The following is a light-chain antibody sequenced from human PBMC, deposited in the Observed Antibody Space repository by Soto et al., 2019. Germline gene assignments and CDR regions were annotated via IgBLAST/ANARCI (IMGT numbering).Light chain of an antibody. CDR3: SSYTSSDYV. CDR1: SSDVGGYNY. CDR2: EVS. V-gene: IGLV2-14*01. J-gene: IGLJ1*01. Sequence: QSALTQPASVSGSPGQSITISCTGTSSDVGGYNYVSWYQQHPGKAPKLMIYEVSNRPSGVSNRFSGSKSGNTASLTISGLQAEDEADYYCSSYTSSDYVFGTGTKLTAL.